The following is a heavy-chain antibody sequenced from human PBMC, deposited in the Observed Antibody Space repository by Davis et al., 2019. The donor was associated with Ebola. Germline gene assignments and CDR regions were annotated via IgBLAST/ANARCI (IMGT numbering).Heavy chain of an antibody. J-gene: IGHJ4*02. V-gene: IGHV3-48*02. CDR2: ITSTTRTM. CDR1: GFSASLYS. CDR3: AREGYTGYVRISGSYYADY. D-gene: IGHD5-12*01. Sequence: GGSLRLSCAFSGFSASLYSMNWVRQAPGKGLEWVSYITSTTRTMYYADSVKGQFTISRDNAKNSVYLQLNSLTDEDTAVYYCAREGYTGYVRISGSYYADYWGQGTLVTVSS.